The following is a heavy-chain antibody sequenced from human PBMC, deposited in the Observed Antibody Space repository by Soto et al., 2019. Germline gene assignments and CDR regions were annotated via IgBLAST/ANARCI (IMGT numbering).Heavy chain of an antibody. CDR1: GYTFTSYG. V-gene: IGHV1-18*01. CDR2: ISAYNGNT. Sequence: ASVKVSCKASGYTFTSYGISRVRQAPGQGLEWMGWISAYNGNTNYAQKLQGRVTMTTDTSTSTAYMELRSLRSDDTAVYYCARVNNYYDSSAKRWFDPWGQGTLVTVSS. D-gene: IGHD3-22*01. J-gene: IGHJ5*02. CDR3: ARVNNYYDSSAKRWFDP.